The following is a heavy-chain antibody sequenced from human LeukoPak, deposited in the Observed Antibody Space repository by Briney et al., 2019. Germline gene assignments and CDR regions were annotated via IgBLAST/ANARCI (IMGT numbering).Heavy chain of an antibody. CDR3: ARDTAMVTFHFDY. V-gene: IGHV3-33*08. J-gene: IGHJ4*02. Sequence: GTSLRLSCAASGFTFSSYGMHWVRQAPGKGLEWVAVIWYDGSNKYYADSVKGRFTISRDNSKNTLYLQMNSLRAEDTAVYYCARDTAMVTFHFDYWGQGTLVTVSS. CDR2: IWYDGSNK. CDR1: GFTFSSYG. D-gene: IGHD5-18*01.